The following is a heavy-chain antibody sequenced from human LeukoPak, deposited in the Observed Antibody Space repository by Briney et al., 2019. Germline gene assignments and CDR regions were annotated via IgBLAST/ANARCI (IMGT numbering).Heavy chain of an antibody. CDR1: GGSVSSGSYY. J-gene: IGHJ4*02. CDR3: AGARGDQDY. CDR2: IYYSGST. D-gene: IGHD2-21*02. Sequence: KPSETLSLTCTVSGGSVSSGSYYWSWIRQPPGKGLEWIGYIYYSGSTNHNPSLKSRVTISVDTSKNQFSLKLSSVTAADTAVYYCAGARGDQDYWGQGTLVTVSS. V-gene: IGHV4-61*01.